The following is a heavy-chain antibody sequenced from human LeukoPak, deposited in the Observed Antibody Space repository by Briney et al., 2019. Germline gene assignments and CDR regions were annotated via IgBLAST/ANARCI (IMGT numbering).Heavy chain of an antibody. Sequence: GGSLRLSCAASGFTFSSYSMNWVRQAPGKGLEWVSYISSSSSTIYYADSVKGRFTISRDNAKNSLYLQMNSLRAEDTAVYYCARLGWSGSVLYYYYYMDVWGKGTTVTVSS. CDR3: ARLGWSGSVLYYYYYMDV. CDR1: GFTFSSYS. CDR2: ISSSSSTI. V-gene: IGHV3-48*01. J-gene: IGHJ6*03. D-gene: IGHD3-3*01.